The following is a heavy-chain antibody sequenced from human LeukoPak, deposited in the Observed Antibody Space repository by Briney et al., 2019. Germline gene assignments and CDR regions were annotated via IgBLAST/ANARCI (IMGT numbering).Heavy chain of an antibody. CDR3: ARERDSSGYYFDY. Sequence: GGSLGLSCAACGFTFSSYDMHWVRQATGKGLEWVSAIGTAGDTYYPGSVKGRFTISRDNAKNSLYLQMNSLRAEDTAVYYCARERDSSGYYFDYWGQGTLVTVSS. J-gene: IGHJ4*02. V-gene: IGHV3-13*01. D-gene: IGHD3-22*01. CDR1: GFTFSSYD. CDR2: IGTAGDT.